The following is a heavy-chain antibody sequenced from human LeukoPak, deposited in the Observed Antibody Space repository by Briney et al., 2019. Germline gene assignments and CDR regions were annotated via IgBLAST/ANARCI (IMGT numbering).Heavy chain of an antibody. CDR2: IYSGGST. D-gene: IGHD2-21*02. V-gene: IGHV3-53*01. CDR1: GFTVSSNY. CDR3: ARSGGDYNDAFDI. Sequence: GGSLRLSCAASGFTVSSNYMSWVRQAPGKGLEWVSVIYSGGSTYYADSVKGRFTISRDNSKNTLYLQMNSLRAEDTAVYYCARSGGDYNDAFDIWGQGTMVTVSS. J-gene: IGHJ3*02.